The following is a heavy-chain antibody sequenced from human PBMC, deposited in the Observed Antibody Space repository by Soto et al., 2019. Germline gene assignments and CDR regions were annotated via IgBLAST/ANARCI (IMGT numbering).Heavy chain of an antibody. Sequence: GGSLRLSCAASGFTFSSYSMNWVRQAPGKGLEWVSYISSSSSTIYYADSVKGRFTISRDNAKNSLYLQMNSLRAEDTAVYYCARDRTYSSSSPYYYMDVWGKGTTVTVSS. J-gene: IGHJ6*03. CDR2: ISSSSSTI. CDR3: ARDRTYSSSSPYYYMDV. CDR1: GFTFSSYS. D-gene: IGHD6-6*01. V-gene: IGHV3-48*01.